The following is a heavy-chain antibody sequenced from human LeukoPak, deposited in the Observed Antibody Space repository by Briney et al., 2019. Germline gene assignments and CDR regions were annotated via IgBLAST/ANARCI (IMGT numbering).Heavy chain of an antibody. J-gene: IGHJ4*02. CDR2: ISYDGSNK. CDR1: GFTFSSYA. CDR3: ARSTSGTFDH. Sequence: GGSLRLSCAAYGFTFSSYAMHWVRQAPGKGLEWVAVISYDGSNKYYADSVKGRFTISRDNSKNTLYLQMNSLRAGDTAVYYCARSTSGTFDHWGQGMLVTVSS. V-gene: IGHV3-30-3*01. D-gene: IGHD5/OR15-5a*01.